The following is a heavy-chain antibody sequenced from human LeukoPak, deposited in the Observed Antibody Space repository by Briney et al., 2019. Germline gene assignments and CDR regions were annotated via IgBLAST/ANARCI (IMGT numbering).Heavy chain of an antibody. CDR2: ISYDGSNK. CDR1: GFTFSSYA. V-gene: IGHV3-30-3*01. D-gene: IGHD4-17*01. Sequence: GGSLRLSCAASGFTFSSYAMHWVRQAPGKGLEWVAVISYDGSNKYYADSVKGRFTISRDNSKNTLYLQMNSLRAEDTAVYYCARDPTTVTTSGLDYWGRGTLVTVSS. J-gene: IGHJ4*02. CDR3: ARDPTTVTTSGLDY.